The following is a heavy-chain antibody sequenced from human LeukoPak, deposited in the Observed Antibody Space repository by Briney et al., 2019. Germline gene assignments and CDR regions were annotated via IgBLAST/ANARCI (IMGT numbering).Heavy chain of an antibody. CDR2: ISGSGGST. J-gene: IGHJ6*03. CDR1: GFTFSSYA. D-gene: IGHD4-17*01. V-gene: IGHV3-23*01. Sequence: GSLRLSCAASGFTFSSYAMSWVRQAPGKGLEWVSAISGSGGSTYYADSVKGRFTISRDNSKNTLYLQMNSLRAEDTAVYYCAKGDYGDAWDYYYYYMDVWGKGTTVTVSS. CDR3: AKGDYGDAWDYYYYYMDV.